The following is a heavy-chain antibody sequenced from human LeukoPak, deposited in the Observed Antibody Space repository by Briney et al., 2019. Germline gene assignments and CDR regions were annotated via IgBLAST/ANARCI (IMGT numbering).Heavy chain of an antibody. D-gene: IGHD3-9*01. J-gene: IGHJ4*02. CDR3: ARCDILTGVYYFDY. Sequence: GGSLRLSCAASGFTFSSYSMNWVRQAPGKGLEWLSYISSSSSTTYYADSVKGRFTISRDNAKNSLYLQMNSLRDEDTAVYYCARCDILTGVYYFDYWGQGTLVTVSS. CDR2: ISSSSSTT. V-gene: IGHV3-48*02. CDR1: GFTFSSYS.